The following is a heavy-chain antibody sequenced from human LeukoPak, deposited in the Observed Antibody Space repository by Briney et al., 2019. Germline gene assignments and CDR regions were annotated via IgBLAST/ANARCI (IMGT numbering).Heavy chain of an antibody. D-gene: IGHD3-9*01. V-gene: IGHV1-69*04. J-gene: IGHJ6*02. CDR3: AREYYDILTGQRGYYYYGMDV. CDR2: IIPILGIA. Sequence: SVKVSCKASGGTFSSYAISWVRQAPGQGLEWMGRIIPILGIANYARKFQGRVTITADKSTSTAYMELSSLRSEDTAVYYCAREYYDILTGQRGYYYYGMDVWGQGTTVTVSS. CDR1: GGTFSSYA.